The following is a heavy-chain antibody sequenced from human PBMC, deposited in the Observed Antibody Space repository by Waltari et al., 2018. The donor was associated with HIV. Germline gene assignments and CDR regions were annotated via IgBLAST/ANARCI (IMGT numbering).Heavy chain of an antibody. CDR2: TTWDAKYE. CDR3: VRDGKGGSDDGFDL. D-gene: IGHD1-1*01. J-gene: IGHJ3*01. V-gene: IGHV3-30*04. CDR1: GVGLGGYT. Sequence: QVQLVESGGGVVQPGGSRRVSCGASGVGLGGYTMHWVRQAQDKGPECVAQTTWDAKYEYYADSVKGRFTVSRDNSRNTLYLQINSLRPEDTAVYYCVRDGKGGSDDGFDLWGQGTMVTVSS.